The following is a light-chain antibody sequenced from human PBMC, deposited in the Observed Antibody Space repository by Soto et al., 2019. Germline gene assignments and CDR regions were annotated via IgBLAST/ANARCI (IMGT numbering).Light chain of an antibody. CDR2: EVS. J-gene: IGLJ1*01. CDR1: SSDVGGYNY. CDR3: SSYTSSSTYV. V-gene: IGLV2-14*01. Sequence: QSASVSGSPGQSITISCTGTSSDVGGYNYVSWYQQHPGKAPKLMIYEVSNRPSGVSNRFSGSKSGNTASLTISGLQAEDDADYYCSSYTSSSTYVFGTGTKLTVL.